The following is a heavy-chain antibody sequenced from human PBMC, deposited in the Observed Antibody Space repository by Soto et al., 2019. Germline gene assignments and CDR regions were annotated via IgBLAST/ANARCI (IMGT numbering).Heavy chain of an antibody. Sequence: QVQLVQSGGEVKKPGASVKVSCKASGYTFTNYGISWVRQAPGQGLEWMGWINVYNGNTKYAQKVKGRVTMTTDTXTXTXXMELRSLRSDDTAVYYCARGVGSGSYYNQYNWFDPWGQGTLVTVSS. CDR3: ARGVGSGSYYNQYNWFDP. D-gene: IGHD3-10*01. V-gene: IGHV1-18*01. CDR1: GYTFTNYG. J-gene: IGHJ5*02. CDR2: INVYNGNT.